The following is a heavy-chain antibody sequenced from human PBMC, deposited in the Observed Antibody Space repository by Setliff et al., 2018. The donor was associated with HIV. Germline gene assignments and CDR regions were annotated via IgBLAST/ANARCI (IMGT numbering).Heavy chain of an antibody. D-gene: IGHD1-20*01. CDR3: ARDQRDESIIYYYYYYMDV. J-gene: IGHJ6*03. CDR2: SSNDGTKT. Sequence: SLRLSCVASEFTLHNYVMHWVRQGPGTRLEWVAVSSNDGTKTYYADPVKGRFTISRDNSKNTLYLQMNSLRVEDTAVYYCARDQRDESIIYYYYYYMDVWGKGTTVTVSS. CDR1: EFTLHNYV. V-gene: IGHV3-30*04.